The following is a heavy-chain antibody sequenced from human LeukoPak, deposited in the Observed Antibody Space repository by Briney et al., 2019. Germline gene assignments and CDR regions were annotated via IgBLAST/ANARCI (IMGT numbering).Heavy chain of an antibody. D-gene: IGHD6-13*01. CDR2: ISGSGGRT. J-gene: IGHJ4*02. V-gene: IGHV3-23*01. Sequence: GGPLRLSCAASGFTFSSYTMSWVRQAPGKGLEWVSAISGSGGRTYYADSVKGRFTISRDNSKNTLYLQMNSLRAEDTAVYYCARDYSSSWYYFDYWGQGTLVTVSS. CDR3: ARDYSSSWYYFDY. CDR1: GFTFSSYT.